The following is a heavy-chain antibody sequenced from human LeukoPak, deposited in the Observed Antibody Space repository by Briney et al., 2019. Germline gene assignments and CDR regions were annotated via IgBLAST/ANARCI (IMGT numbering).Heavy chain of an antibody. CDR3: ARAFGTLRGLTILFPFDP. J-gene: IGHJ5*02. CDR2: IYYSGST. D-gene: IGHD3-10*01. V-gene: IGHV4-39*01. Sequence: PSETLSLTCTVSGGSISSSTYYWGWIRQPPGKGLEWIGSIYYSGSTYYNPSLKSRVTISTDTSRNQFYLTLRSVTAADTSIYYCARAFGTLRGLTILFPFDPWGPGILVTVSS. CDR1: GGSISSSTYY.